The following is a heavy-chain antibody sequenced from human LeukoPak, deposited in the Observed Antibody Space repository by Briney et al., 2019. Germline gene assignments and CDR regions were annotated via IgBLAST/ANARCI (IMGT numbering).Heavy chain of an antibody. CDR1: GFTFSSYA. D-gene: IGHD3-22*01. Sequence: GGSLRLSCAASGFTFSSYAMHWVRQAPGKGLEWVAVISYDGSNKYYADSVKGRFTISRDNSKNTLYLQMNSLRAEDTAVYYCARDDSQDSSGYSPYFDYWGQGTLVTVSS. CDR3: ARDDSQDSSGYSPYFDY. V-gene: IGHV3-30*01. J-gene: IGHJ4*02. CDR2: ISYDGSNK.